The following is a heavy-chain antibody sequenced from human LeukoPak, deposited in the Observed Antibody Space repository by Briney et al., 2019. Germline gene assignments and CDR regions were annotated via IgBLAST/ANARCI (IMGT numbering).Heavy chain of an antibody. Sequence: ASVKVSCKVSGYTLTELSMHWVRQAPGKGLEWMGGFDPEDGETIYAQKFQGRVIMTEDTSTDTAYMELSRLRSEDTAVYYCATHIVVVPAAWGGLGYWGQGTLVTVSS. CDR3: ATHIVVVPAAWGGLGY. CDR2: FDPEDGET. CDR1: GYTLTELS. D-gene: IGHD2-2*01. V-gene: IGHV1-24*01. J-gene: IGHJ4*02.